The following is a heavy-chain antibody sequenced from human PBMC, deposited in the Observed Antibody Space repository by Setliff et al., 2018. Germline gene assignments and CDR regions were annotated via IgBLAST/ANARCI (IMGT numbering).Heavy chain of an antibody. CDR1: GFTFNTYL. D-gene: IGHD2-15*01. CDR3: ARSDGGSSGLDY. V-gene: IGHV3-48*01. Sequence: HPGGSLRLSCAASGFTFNTYLMNWVRQAPGKGLEWVSHIRDTGTTVHYADSVKGRFTISRDNSENTLYLQMNSLRPDDTAVYHCARSDGGSSGLDYWGQGTLVTVSS. J-gene: IGHJ4*02. CDR2: IRDTGTTV.